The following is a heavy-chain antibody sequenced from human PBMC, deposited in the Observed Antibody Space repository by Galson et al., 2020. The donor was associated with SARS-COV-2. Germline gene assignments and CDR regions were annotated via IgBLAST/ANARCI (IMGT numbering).Heavy chain of an antibody. J-gene: IGHJ1*01. V-gene: IGHV1-2*02. CDR1: GFTFPDYY. Sequence: ASVKVSCKASGFTFPDYYMNWVRQAPGQGLEWVGWINPYSGDTDQAQNFQGRVTMTSDTTINTAYMELSSLRSDDTAIYYCASGDYGVSWGQGTLITVSS. CDR2: INPYSGDT. CDR3: ASGDYGVS. D-gene: IGHD4-17*01.